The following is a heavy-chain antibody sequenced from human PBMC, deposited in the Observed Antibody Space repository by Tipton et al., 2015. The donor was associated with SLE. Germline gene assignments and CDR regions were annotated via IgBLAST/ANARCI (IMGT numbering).Heavy chain of an antibody. Sequence: SLRLSCTASGFTFSYNWMTWVRQVPGKGLEWVANIKEDGSEKFYVDSVKGRFTISRDNAQNSLFLQMNSLRAEDTAVYYCARIHYYGSGSRDYWGQGTLVTVSS. D-gene: IGHD3-10*01. CDR2: IKEDGSEK. J-gene: IGHJ4*02. CDR1: GFTFSYNW. CDR3: ARIHYYGSGSRDY. V-gene: IGHV3-7*01.